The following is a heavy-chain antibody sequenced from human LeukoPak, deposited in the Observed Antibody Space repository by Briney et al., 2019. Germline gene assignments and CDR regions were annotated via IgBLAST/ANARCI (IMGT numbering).Heavy chain of an antibody. CDR1: GGSISSYY. Sequence: SETLSLTCTVSGGSISSYYWSWIRQPPGKGLEWIGYIYYSGSTNYNPSLKSRVTISVDTSKNQFSLKLSSATAADTAVYYCARVTYYYDSSGYYDAFDIWGQGTMVTVSS. V-gene: IGHV4-59*08. D-gene: IGHD3-22*01. CDR2: IYYSGST. J-gene: IGHJ3*02. CDR3: ARVTYYYDSSGYYDAFDI.